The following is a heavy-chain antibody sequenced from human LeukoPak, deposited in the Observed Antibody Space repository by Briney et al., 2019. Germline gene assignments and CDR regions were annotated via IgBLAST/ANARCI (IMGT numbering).Heavy chain of an antibody. J-gene: IGHJ5*02. CDR3: ASGGGLVAPAVIPWFDP. CDR1: GFIFSSYG. Sequence: GGSLRLSCAPSGFIFSSYGMHWVRQAPGKGLEWVAFIRYDGSNKYYADSVKGRFTISRDNSKNTLYLQMDSLRAEDTAVYYCASGGGLVAPAVIPWFDPWGQGTLVTVSS. D-gene: IGHD2-2*01. V-gene: IGHV3-30*02. CDR2: IRYDGSNK.